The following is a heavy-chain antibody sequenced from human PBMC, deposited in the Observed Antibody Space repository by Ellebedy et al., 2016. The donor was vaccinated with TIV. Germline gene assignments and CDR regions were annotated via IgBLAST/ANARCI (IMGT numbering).Heavy chain of an antibody. CDR1: GFTFSSYA. Sequence: PGGSLRLSCAASGFTFSSYAMHWVRQAPGKGLEWVAVISYDGSNKYYADSVKGRFTISRDNSKNTLYLQMNSLRAEDTAVYYCARDYGDSLWGLDYWGQGTLVTVSS. CDR3: ARDYGDSLWGLDY. D-gene: IGHD4-17*01. J-gene: IGHJ4*02. CDR2: ISYDGSNK. V-gene: IGHV3-30-3*01.